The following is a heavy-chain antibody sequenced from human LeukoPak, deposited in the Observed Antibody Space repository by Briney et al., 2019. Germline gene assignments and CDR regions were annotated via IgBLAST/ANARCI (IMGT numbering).Heavy chain of an antibody. J-gene: IGHJ4*02. CDR3: ARTHERALDY. Sequence: QAGGSLRLSCAASGFTFSSYHMTWVRQAPGKGLEWVSYISIFSSTIYYADSVKGRYTISRDDAKNSVYLQMNSLRVDDTAVYYCARTHERALDYWGQGTLVAVSP. CDR2: ISIFSSTI. CDR1: GFTFSSYH. V-gene: IGHV3-48*01.